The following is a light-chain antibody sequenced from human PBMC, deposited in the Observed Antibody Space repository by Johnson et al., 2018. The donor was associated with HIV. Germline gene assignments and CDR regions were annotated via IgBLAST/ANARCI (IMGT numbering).Light chain of an antibody. CDR2: DNN. CDR1: SSNIGNNY. J-gene: IGLJ1*01. Sequence: QSVLTQPPSVSAAPGQKVTISCSGSSSNIGNNYVSWYQQLPGTAPKLLIYDNNKRPSGIPDRFSGSKSGTSATLGITGLQTGDEADYYCLAWDTGPRACRVFGTGTKVTVL. V-gene: IGLV1-51*01. CDR3: LAWDTGPRACRV.